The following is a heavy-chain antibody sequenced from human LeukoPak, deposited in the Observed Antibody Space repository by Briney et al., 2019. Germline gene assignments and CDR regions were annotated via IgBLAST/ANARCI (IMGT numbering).Heavy chain of an antibody. CDR1: GFTFSSYW. J-gene: IGHJ2*01. V-gene: IGHV3-23*01. CDR3: ASRIAVAGDWYFDL. Sequence: GGSLRLSCAASGFTFSSYWMHWVRQAPGKGLEWVSGISGSGGGTYYADSVKGRFTISRDNSKNTLYLQMKSLRAEDTAVYYCASRIAVAGDWYFDLWGRGTLVTVSS. D-gene: IGHD6-19*01. CDR2: ISGSGGGT.